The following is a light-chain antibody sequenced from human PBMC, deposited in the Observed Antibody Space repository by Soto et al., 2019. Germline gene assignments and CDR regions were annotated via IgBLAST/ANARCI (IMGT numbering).Light chain of an antibody. Sequence: EILMTQSPDTLSGSPGERATLSCRASQSISNNLAWYQQKPGQAPRLLIYGASTRATGIPARFSGSGSGTEFTLTISSLQSEDFAVYSCQHYNDRPLTFGGGTKVDIK. CDR1: QSISNN. V-gene: IGKV3-15*01. CDR2: GAS. J-gene: IGKJ4*01. CDR3: QHYNDRPLT.